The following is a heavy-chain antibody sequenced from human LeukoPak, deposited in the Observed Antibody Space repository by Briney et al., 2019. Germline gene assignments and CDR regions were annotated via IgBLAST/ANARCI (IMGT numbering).Heavy chain of an antibody. CDR3: ASSIVYCSSTSCYFN. J-gene: IGHJ4*02. D-gene: IGHD2-2*01. CDR1: GYTFTGYF. CDR2: INPNRGGT. Sequence: GSVKVSCKASGYTFTGYFMHWVRQAPGQGLEWMGWINPNRGGTNYAQKFQGRVTMTRDTSISTAYMELSRLRSDDTAVYYCASSIVYCSSTSCYFNWGQGTLVTVSS. V-gene: IGHV1-2*02.